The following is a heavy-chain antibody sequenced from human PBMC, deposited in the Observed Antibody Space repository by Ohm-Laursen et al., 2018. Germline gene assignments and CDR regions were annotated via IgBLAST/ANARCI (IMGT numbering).Heavy chain of an antibody. J-gene: IGHJ6*02. CDR1: GFTFRDYY. CDR3: VKSGIPYAMDV. D-gene: IGHD3-10*01. V-gene: IGHV3-11*04. Sequence: SLRLSCAASGFTFRDYYMIWIRQAPGKGLEWVSYISASGTTIYYADSVKGRFTISRDNAKNSLHLQMNSLRVEDTAVFYCVKSGIPYAMDVWGQGTTVTVSS. CDR2: ISASGTTI.